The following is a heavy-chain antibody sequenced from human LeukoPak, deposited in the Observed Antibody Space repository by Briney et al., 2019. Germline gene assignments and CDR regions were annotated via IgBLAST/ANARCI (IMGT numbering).Heavy chain of an antibody. CDR1: GYSISSDYY. J-gene: IGHJ3*02. V-gene: IGHV4-38-2*01. Sequence: SETLSLTCAVSGYSISSDYYWGWIRQPPGKGLEWIGEINHSGSTNYNPSLKSRVTISVDTSKNQFSLKLSSVTAADTAVYYCARGARMHYYDSSGYSDAFDIWGQGTMVTVSS. CDR2: INHSGST. CDR3: ARGARMHYYDSSGYSDAFDI. D-gene: IGHD3-22*01.